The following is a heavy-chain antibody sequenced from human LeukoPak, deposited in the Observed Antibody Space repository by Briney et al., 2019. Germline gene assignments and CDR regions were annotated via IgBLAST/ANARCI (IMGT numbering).Heavy chain of an antibody. J-gene: IGHJ6*02. D-gene: IGHD5-24*01. CDR3: ARRREMATITGYYYGMDV. Sequence: ASETLSLTCTVSGGSISSGGYYWSWIRQPPGKGLEWIGEINHSGSTNYNPSLKSRVTISVDTSKNQFSLKLSSVTAADTAVYYCARRREMATITGYYYGMDVWGQGTTVTVSS. CDR2: INHSGST. CDR1: GGSISSGGYY. V-gene: IGHV4-39*07.